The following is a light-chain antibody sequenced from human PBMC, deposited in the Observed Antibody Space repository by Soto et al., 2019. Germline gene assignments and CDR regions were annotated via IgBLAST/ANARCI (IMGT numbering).Light chain of an antibody. Sequence: QSVLTQPASVSGSPGQSITISCAGTSSDVGGSNYVSWYQQHPGKAPKLMIYDVYNRPSGISNRFSGSKSRNTASLTISGLQAEDEADYYCSSHSSSGTLEVFGAGTKLTVL. CDR2: DVY. V-gene: IGLV2-14*03. CDR1: SSDVGGSNY. J-gene: IGLJ2*01. CDR3: SSHSSSGTLEV.